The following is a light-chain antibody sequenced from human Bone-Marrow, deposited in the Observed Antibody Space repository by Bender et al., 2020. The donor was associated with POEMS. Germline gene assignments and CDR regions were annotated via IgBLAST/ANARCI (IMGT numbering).Light chain of an antibody. CDR1: SADVGSYNL. J-gene: IGLJ1*01. V-gene: IGLV2-23*02. Sequence: QSALTQPASVSGSPGQSITISCAGSSADVGSYNLVSWYQQHPGTAPKLLLYEVSKRPSGISDRFSGSKSGNTASLTISGLQAEDEADYYCCSYAGSNTYVFGSGTKVTVL. CDR2: EVS. CDR3: CSYAGSNTYV.